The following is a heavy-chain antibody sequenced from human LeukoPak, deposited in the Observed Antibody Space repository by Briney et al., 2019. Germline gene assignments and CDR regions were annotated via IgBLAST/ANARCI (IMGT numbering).Heavy chain of an antibody. V-gene: IGHV5-51*01. Sequence: GESLKTSCKGSGYTFTKYWIGWVRHVPGKGLEYMGIIYPGDSDTRYSPSFQGQVTISADKSISTAYLQWSSLKASDTAMYYCATLVGYGSFFDYWGQGTLVTVSS. CDR3: ATLVGYGSFFDY. D-gene: IGHD3-10*01. CDR1: GYTFTKYW. CDR2: IYPGDSDT. J-gene: IGHJ4*02.